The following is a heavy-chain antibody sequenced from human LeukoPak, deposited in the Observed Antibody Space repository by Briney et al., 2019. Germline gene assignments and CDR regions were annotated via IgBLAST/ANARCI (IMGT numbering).Heavy chain of an antibody. CDR1: GFTFSSYW. J-gene: IGHJ4*02. V-gene: IGHV3-7*01. Sequence: GGSLRFSCAASGFTFSSYWMSWVRQAPGKGLEWVANIKQDGSEKYYVDSVKGRFTISRDNAKNSLYLQMNSLRVEDTAVYYCARDYEYQRIQLWPHYFDYWGQGTLVTVSS. CDR2: IKQDGSEK. D-gene: IGHD5-18*01. CDR3: ARDYEYQRIQLWPHYFDY.